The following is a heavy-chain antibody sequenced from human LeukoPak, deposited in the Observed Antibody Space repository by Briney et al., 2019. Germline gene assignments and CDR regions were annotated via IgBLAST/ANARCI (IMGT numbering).Heavy chain of an antibody. CDR3: ARTWGSRYYYYYMDV. J-gene: IGHJ6*03. CDR1: GFTFSDYY. Sequence: QAGGSLRLSCAASGFTFSDYYMSWIRQAPGKGLEWVANIKQDGSEKYYVDSVKGRFTISRDNAKNSLYLQMNSLRAEDTAVYYCARTWGSRYYYYYMDVWGKGTTVTVSS. D-gene: IGHD7-27*01. CDR2: IKQDGSEK. V-gene: IGHV3-7*01.